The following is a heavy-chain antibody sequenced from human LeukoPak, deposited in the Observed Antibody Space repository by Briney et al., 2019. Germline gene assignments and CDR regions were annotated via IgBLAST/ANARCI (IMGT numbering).Heavy chain of an antibody. J-gene: IGHJ4*02. CDR2: INHSGST. D-gene: IGHD4-17*01. CDR3: ARGKYGDYD. Sequence: SETLSLTCAVYGGSFSGYYWSWIRQPPGKGLEWIGEINHSGSTNYNPSLKSRVTISVDTSKNQFSLKLSSVTAADTAVYYCARGKYGDYDWGQETLVTVSS. CDR1: GGSFSGYY. V-gene: IGHV4-34*01.